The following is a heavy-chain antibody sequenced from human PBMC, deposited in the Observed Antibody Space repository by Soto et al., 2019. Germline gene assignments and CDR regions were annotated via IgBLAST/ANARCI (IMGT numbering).Heavy chain of an antibody. D-gene: IGHD6-19*01. J-gene: IGHJ6*02. Sequence: SDTLSLTCTVSGRSISSSSYYWGWIRQPPGKGLEWIGSIYYSGSTYYNPSLKSRVTISVDTSKNQFSLKLSSVTAADTAVYYCASRQGVAGTDYYYYYGMDVWGQGTTVTVSS. V-gene: IGHV4-39*01. CDR1: GRSISSSSYY. CDR2: IYYSGST. CDR3: ASRQGVAGTDYYYYYGMDV.